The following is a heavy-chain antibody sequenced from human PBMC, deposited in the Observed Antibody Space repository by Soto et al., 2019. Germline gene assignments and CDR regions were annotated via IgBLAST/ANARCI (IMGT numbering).Heavy chain of an antibody. CDR2: INAGNGNT. J-gene: IGHJ4*02. Sequence: QAQLVQSGAEEKKPGASVKVSCKASGYTFTSYAIHWVSQAPGQRLEWMGWINAGNGNTKYSQKFHGRVTITRDTSASTAYMELSSLRSEDTAVYYCERWAAGFDYWGQGTLVTVSS. D-gene: IGHD6-13*01. CDR3: ERWAAGFDY. CDR1: GYTFTSYA. V-gene: IGHV1-3*05.